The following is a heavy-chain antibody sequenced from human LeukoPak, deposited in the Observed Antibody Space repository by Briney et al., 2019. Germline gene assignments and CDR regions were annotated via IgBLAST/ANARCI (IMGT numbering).Heavy chain of an antibody. D-gene: IGHD5-24*01. CDR2: VNGNGGST. V-gene: IGHV3-23*01. CDR1: GFSFSTYA. J-gene: IGHJ4*02. Sequence: PGGSLRLSCAASGFSFSTYAMSWVRQAPGKGLEWVSGVNGNGGSTSYADSVKGRFTISRDNSKNTLYLQMNSLRAEDTAVYYCARGAGYNYPYYFDYWGQGTLVTVSS. CDR3: ARGAGYNYPYYFDY.